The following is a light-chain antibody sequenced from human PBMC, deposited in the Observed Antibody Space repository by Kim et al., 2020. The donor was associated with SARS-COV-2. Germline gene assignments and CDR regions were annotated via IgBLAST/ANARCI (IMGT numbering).Light chain of an antibody. J-gene: IGLJ1*01. CDR2: AVS. Sequence: QSVLTQPASVSGSPGQSITISCTGTSSDVGSYNYVSWYQQHPGKAPKLMIYAVSNRPSGVSNRFSGSKSGNTASLTISGLQAEDEADYYCSSYTRSRTNYVFGTGTKVTVL. CDR1: SSDVGSYNY. V-gene: IGLV2-14*03. CDR3: SSYTRSRTNYV.